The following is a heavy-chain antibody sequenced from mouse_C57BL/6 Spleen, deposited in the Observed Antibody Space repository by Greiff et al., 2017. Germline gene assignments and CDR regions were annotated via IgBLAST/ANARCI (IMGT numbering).Heavy chain of an antibody. CDR2: ISYDGSN. D-gene: IGHD4-1*01. Sequence: EVQRVESGPGLVKPSQSLSLTCSVTGYSITSGYYWNWIRQFPGNKLEWMGYISYDGSNNYNPSLKNLISITRDTSKNQFFLKLNSVTTENTATYYCARQTGTYFDYWGQGTTLTVSS. CDR3: ARQTGTYFDY. J-gene: IGHJ2*01. CDR1: GYSITSGYY. V-gene: IGHV3-6*01.